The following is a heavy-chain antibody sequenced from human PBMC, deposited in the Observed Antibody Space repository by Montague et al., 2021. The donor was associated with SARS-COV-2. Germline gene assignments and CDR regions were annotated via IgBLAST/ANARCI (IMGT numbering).Heavy chain of an antibody. CDR3: AYGIKPRRSGSCDRSSCYNFDY. J-gene: IGHJ4*02. D-gene: IGHD3-22*01. CDR2: IYWDDDR. V-gene: IGHV2-5*02. CDR1: GFSLSTSGVG. Sequence: PALVKPTQTLTLTCTFSGFSLSTSGVGVAWIRQPPGKALEWLAIIYWDDDRRYSPSLESGLTITKDPPKNQVVLTMTDMDPGDTATYSCAYGIKPRRSGSCDRSSCYNFDYWGQGTLVTVSS.